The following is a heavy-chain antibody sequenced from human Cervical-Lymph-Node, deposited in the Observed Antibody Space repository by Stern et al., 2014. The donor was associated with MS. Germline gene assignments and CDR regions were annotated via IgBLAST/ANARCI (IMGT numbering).Heavy chain of an antibody. J-gene: IGHJ3*02. CDR3: ARTLGRSYHDPFDM. D-gene: IGHD3-16*02. V-gene: IGHV3-9*01. CDR1: GFTFDDYA. Sequence: VQLVESGGGLVQPGRSLRLSCVASGFTFDDYAMHWVRQAPGKGLEWGSGIRWNGGSRNCAGSVKDQVSISRDNTKNSLYMQMSSLRPEDAAFYYCARTLGRSYHDPFDMWGQGTMVIVSS. CDR2: IRWNGGSR.